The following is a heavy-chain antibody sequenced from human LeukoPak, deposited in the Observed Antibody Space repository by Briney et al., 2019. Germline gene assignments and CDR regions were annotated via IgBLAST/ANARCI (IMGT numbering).Heavy chain of an antibody. Sequence: GASVKVSCKASSYTFTSYGISWVRQAPGQGLEWMGWINTDTGNPTYAQGFTGRFVFSLDTSVSTAYLQISSLKAEDTAVYYCARENPYCSGGSCYWFDYWGQGTLVTVSS. CDR3: ARENPYCSGGSCYWFDY. CDR1: SYTFTSYG. J-gene: IGHJ4*02. CDR2: INTDTGNP. V-gene: IGHV7-4-1*02. D-gene: IGHD2-15*01.